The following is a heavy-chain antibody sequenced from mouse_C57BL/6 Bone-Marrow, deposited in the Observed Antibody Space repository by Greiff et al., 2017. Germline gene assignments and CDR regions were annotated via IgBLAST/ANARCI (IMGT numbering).Heavy chain of an antibody. J-gene: IGHJ3*01. Sequence: QVQLQQSGAELVKPGASVKVSCKASGYTFTSYWMHWVKQRPGQGLEWIGRIHPSDSDTNYNPKFKGKATLTVDKSSSTSYMQLSRLTSEDSTVYYCSMWLLQGLAYWGQGTLVTVSA. CDR3: SMWLLQGLAY. CDR1: GYTFTSYW. D-gene: IGHD2-3*01. V-gene: IGHV1-74*01. CDR2: IHPSDSDT.